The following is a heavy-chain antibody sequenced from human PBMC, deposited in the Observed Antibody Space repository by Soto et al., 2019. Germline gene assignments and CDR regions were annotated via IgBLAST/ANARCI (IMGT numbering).Heavy chain of an antibody. Sequence: PGGSLRLSCAASGFTFSSYAMHWVRQAPGKGLEWVAVISYDGSNKYYADSVKGRFTISRDNSKNTLYLQMNSLGAEDTAVYYCARDLRVGATTHPLYWGQGTLVTVSS. CDR2: ISYDGSNK. CDR3: ARDLRVGATTHPLY. V-gene: IGHV3-30-3*01. J-gene: IGHJ4*02. CDR1: GFTFSSYA. D-gene: IGHD1-26*01.